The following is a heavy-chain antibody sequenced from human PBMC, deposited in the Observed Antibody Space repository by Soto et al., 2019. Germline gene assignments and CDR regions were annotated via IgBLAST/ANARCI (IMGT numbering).Heavy chain of an antibody. CDR2: ISYDGSNK. J-gene: IGHJ4*02. CDR3: ARGPGYYYDSSGYYKRLDY. Sequence: QVQLVESGGGVVQPGGSLRLSCAASGFTFSSYAMHWVRQAPGKGLEWVAVISYDGSNKYYADSVKGRFTISRDNSKNTLYRQMNSLRAEDTAVYYCARGPGYYYDSSGYYKRLDYCGQGTLLTVSS. D-gene: IGHD3-22*01. V-gene: IGHV3-30-3*01. CDR1: GFTFSSYA.